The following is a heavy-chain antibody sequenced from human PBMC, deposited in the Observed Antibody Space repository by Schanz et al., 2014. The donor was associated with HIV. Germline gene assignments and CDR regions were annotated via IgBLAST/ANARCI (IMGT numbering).Heavy chain of an antibody. CDR1: GFTFSSFG. CDR2: ITDSGDKT. D-gene: IGHD3-16*01. V-gene: IGHV3-23*04. CDR3: AQMGAFAAFDI. J-gene: IGHJ3*02. Sequence: VQLVESGGGVVRPGRSLRLSCAASGFTFSSFGMHWVRQAPGKGLQWVSSITDSGDKTDYTDSVKGRFTISRDNSRNTLFLQMDSLRVDDTAVYYCAQMGAFAAFDIWGHGTVVTVS.